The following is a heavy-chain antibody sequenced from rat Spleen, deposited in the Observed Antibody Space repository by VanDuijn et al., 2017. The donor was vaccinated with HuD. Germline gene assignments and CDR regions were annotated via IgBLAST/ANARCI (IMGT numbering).Heavy chain of an antibody. V-gene: IGHV5-25*01. CDR3: TRGYYFDY. Sequence: EVQLVESGGGLVQPGRSMKLSRAASGFTFSNYDMVWVRQAPTKGLKWVSSISYDGSTAYYRDSVKGRFTISRDNAKSTLYLQMDSLRSEDTATYYCTRGYYFDYWGQGVMVTVSS. CDR2: ISYDGSTA. J-gene: IGHJ2*01. CDR1: GFTFSNYD.